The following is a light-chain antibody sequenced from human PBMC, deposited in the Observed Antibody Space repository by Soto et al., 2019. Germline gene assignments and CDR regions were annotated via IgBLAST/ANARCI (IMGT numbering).Light chain of an antibody. Sequence: QSVLTQPASVSGSPGQSITISCTGTSSDVGGYNYVSWYQQHPGKAPKLMIYDVSNRPSGVSNRFSGSKSGNTASLTISGLQAEDEADYYCSSYTSSSTLGVFGTGTTVTV. CDR1: SSDVGGYNY. J-gene: IGLJ1*01. CDR2: DVS. V-gene: IGLV2-14*01. CDR3: SSYTSSSTLGV.